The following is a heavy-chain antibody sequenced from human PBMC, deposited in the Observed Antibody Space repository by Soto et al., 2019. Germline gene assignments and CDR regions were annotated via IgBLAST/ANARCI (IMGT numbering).Heavy chain of an antibody. CDR2: IKQDGSEK. D-gene: IGHD2-15*01. CDR3: ARARGGAGNAFDI. V-gene: IGHV3-7*01. Sequence: GGSLRLCCAASGFTFSSYWMSWVRQAPGKGLERVANIKQDGSEKYYVDSVKGRFTISRDNAKNSLYLQMNSLRAEDTAVYYCARARGGAGNAFDIWGQGTMVTVSS. CDR1: GFTFSSYW. J-gene: IGHJ3*02.